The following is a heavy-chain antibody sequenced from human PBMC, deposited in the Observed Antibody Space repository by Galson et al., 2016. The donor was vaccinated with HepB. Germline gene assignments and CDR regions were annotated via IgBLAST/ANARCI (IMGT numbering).Heavy chain of an antibody. CDR2: IYYSGTT. CDR3: ARSYGGYAFDI. D-gene: IGHD4-23*01. V-gene: IGHV4-59*01. J-gene: IGHJ3*02. CDR1: GGSISPFF. Sequence: SETLSLTCTVSGGSISPFFWSWIRQPPGKGLEWIAYIYYSGTTNYNPSLNSRFTISLDTSKSQFALKVTSVTAADTAVYYCARSYGGYAFDIWGQGTMVTVSS.